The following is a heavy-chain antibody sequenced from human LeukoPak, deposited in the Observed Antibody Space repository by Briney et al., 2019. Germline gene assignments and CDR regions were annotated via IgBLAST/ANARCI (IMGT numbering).Heavy chain of an antibody. Sequence: ASVKVSCKASGYTFTSYGISWVRQAPGQGLEWMGWISAYNGNTNYAQKLQGRVTMTTDTSTSTAYMELRSLRSDDTAVYYCARFIAVADEGAFDIWGQGTMVTVSS. CDR1: GYTFTSYG. V-gene: IGHV1-18*01. D-gene: IGHD6-19*01. CDR2: ISAYNGNT. J-gene: IGHJ3*02. CDR3: ARFIAVADEGAFDI.